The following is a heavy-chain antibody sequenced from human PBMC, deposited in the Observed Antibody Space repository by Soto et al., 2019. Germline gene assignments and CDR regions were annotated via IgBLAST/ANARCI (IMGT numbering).Heavy chain of an antibody. CDR3: ARDLGRYDRHYFDN. Sequence: GGTLRLPCAASGCTFSSYGMHWVRQAPGKGLMWVSRINSDGGIINYADSVKGRFTISRDNAKNTLYLQMNSLRTDDTAVYYCARDLGRYDRHYFDNWGQGTLVTVSS. CDR2: INSDGGII. V-gene: IGHV3-74*01. J-gene: IGHJ4*02. D-gene: IGHD1-26*01. CDR1: GCTFSSYG.